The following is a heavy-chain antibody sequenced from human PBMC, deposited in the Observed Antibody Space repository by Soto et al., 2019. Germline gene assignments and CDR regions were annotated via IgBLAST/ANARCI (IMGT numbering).Heavy chain of an antibody. V-gene: IGHV4-39*01. Sequence: LSLTCTVSGGSISSSSYYWGWIRQPPGKGLEWIGSIYYSGSTYYNPSLKSRVTISVDTSKNQFSLKLSSVTAADTAVYYCAVRDGYNCHIDYWGQGTLVTVSS. J-gene: IGHJ4*02. CDR2: IYYSGST. CDR1: GGSISSSSYY. D-gene: IGHD5-12*01. CDR3: AVRDGYNCHIDY.